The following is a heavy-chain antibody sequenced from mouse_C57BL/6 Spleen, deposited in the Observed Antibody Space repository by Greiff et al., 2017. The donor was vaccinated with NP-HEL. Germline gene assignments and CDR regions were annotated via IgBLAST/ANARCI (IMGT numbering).Heavy chain of an antibody. CDR3: ARGATLPVFDY. CDR1: GYTFTSYG. D-gene: IGHD3-1*01. CDR2: IYPRSGNT. J-gene: IGHJ2*01. V-gene: IGHV1-81*01. Sequence: VQLQQSGAELARPGDSVKLSCTASGYTFTSYGISWVKQRTGQGLEWIGEIYPRSGNTYYNEKFKGKATLTADKSSSTAYMELRSLTSEDSAVYFCARGATLPVFDYWGQGTTLTVSS.